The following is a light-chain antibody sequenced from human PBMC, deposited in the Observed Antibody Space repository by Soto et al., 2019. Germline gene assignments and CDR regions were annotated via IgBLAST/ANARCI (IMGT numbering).Light chain of an antibody. V-gene: IGLV2-14*01. Sequence: QSVLTQPASVSGSPGQSITISCTGTNSDVGGSTYVSWYQHHPGRAPKLLIYDVTSRPSGVSNRFSGSKSGNTASLTISGLQTEDEADYYCSAYRSRSTLQFVFGNGTKV. CDR2: DVT. CDR3: SAYRSRSTLQFV. CDR1: NSDVGGSTY. J-gene: IGLJ1*01.